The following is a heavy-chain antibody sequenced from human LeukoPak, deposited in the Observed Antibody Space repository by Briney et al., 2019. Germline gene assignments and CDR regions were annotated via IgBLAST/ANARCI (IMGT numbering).Heavy chain of an antibody. CDR3: ARLERSSWYDIAGAFDI. J-gene: IGHJ3*02. V-gene: IGHV4-59*01. D-gene: IGHD6-13*01. Sequence: SETLSLTCTVSGGSISSYYWSWIRQPPGKGLEWIGYIYYSGSTNYTPSLKSRVTISVDTSKNQFSLKLSSVTAADTAVYYCARLERSSWYDIAGAFDIWGQGTMVTVSS. CDR2: IYYSGST. CDR1: GGSISSYY.